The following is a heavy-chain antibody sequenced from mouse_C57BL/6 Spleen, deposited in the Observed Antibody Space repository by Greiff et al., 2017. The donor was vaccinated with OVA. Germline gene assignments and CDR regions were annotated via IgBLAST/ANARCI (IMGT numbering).Heavy chain of an antibody. D-gene: IGHD2-5*01. CDR3: ARGGSNPPWFAY. CDR2: IDPSDSYT. Sequence: QVQLQQPGAELVKPGASVKLSCKASGYTFTSYWMQWVQQRPGQGLEWIGEIDPSDSYTNYPQKFKGKATLTVDTSYSTAYMRLSSCTSEDSAVYDCARGGSNPPWFAYWGQGTLVTVSA. V-gene: IGHV1-50*01. CDR1: GYTFTSYW. J-gene: IGHJ3*01.